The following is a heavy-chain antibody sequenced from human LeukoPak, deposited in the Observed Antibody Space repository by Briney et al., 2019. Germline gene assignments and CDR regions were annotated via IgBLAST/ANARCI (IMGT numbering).Heavy chain of an antibody. CDR2: ISSSSSTI. D-gene: IGHD6-19*01. CDR1: GFTFSSHS. CDR3: ARAIYLSGWYVRYYYYYMDV. V-gene: IGHV3-48*01. J-gene: IGHJ6*03. Sequence: PGGSLRLSCAASGFTFSSHSMNWVRQAPGKGLEWVSYISSSSSTIYYADSVKGRFTISRDNAKNSLYLQMNSLKAEDTAVYYCARAIYLSGWYVRYYYYYMDVWGKGTTVTISS.